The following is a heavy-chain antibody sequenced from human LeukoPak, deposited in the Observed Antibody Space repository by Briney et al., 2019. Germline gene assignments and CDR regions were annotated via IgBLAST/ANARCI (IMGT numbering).Heavy chain of an antibody. Sequence: GESLRLSCAASGFTFSSYAMTWVRQAPGKGLEWVSVISGSGGSTYYADSVKGRFTISRDNSKNTLYLQMNSLRAEDTAVYYCAKAFRYDSSGYYYWVQGTLVTVSS. D-gene: IGHD3-22*01. CDR1: GFTFSSYA. CDR2: ISGSGGST. J-gene: IGHJ4*02. CDR3: AKAFRYDSSGYYY. V-gene: IGHV3-23*01.